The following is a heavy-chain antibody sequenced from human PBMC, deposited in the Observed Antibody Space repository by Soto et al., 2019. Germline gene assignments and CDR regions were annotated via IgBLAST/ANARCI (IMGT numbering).Heavy chain of an antibody. D-gene: IGHD3-10*01. V-gene: IGHV4-34*01. CDR1: GGSFSGYY. CDR2: INHSGST. CDR3: ARGYGTNFDC. Sequence: PSETLSLTCAVYGGSFSGYYWNWIRQPPGKGLEWIGEINHSGSTNYNPSLKSRVTISVDTSKNQFSLKLSSVTAADTAVYYCARGYGTNFDCWGQGTLVTVSS. J-gene: IGHJ4*02.